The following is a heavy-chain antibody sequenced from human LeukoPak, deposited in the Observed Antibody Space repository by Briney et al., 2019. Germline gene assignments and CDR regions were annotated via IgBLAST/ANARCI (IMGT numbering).Heavy chain of an antibody. V-gene: IGHV1-69*13. Sequence: SVKVSCKASGGTFSSYAISWVRQAPGHGVEWMGGSIPIFGTANYAQKFQGRVTITADESTSTAYMELSSLRSEDTAVYYCARDLGAMVRGVTLSVWGQGTLVTVSS. CDR1: GGTFSSYA. CDR2: SIPIFGTA. J-gene: IGHJ4*02. CDR3: ARDLGAMVRGVTLSV. D-gene: IGHD3-10*01.